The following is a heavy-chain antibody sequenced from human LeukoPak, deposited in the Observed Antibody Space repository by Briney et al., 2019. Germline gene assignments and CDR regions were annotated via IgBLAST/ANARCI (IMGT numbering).Heavy chain of an antibody. CDR1: GGTFSSYA. CDR2: ISVYKGNT. J-gene: IGHJ4*02. Sequence: ASVKVSCKASGGTFSSYAISWVRQAPGQGLEWMGWISVYKGNTNYAQKLQGRVTMTTDTSTSTAYMELRSLRSDDTAVYYRARGYYGSGSYYPYDYWGQGTLVTVSS. D-gene: IGHD3-10*01. CDR3: ARGYYGSGSYYPYDY. V-gene: IGHV1-18*01.